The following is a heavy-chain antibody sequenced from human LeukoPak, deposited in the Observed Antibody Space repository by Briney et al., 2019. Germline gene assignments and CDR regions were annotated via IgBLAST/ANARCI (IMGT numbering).Heavy chain of an antibody. J-gene: IGHJ6*02. D-gene: IGHD5-18*01. CDR2: ISAAGDT. CDR3: ARSTAMVTLGDYGMDV. CDR1: GFTFSSYD. V-gene: IGHV3-13*01. Sequence: PGGSLRLSCAASGFTFSSYDMHWVRQATGKGLEWVSAISAAGDTYYPGSVKGRFTISRENAKNSLYLQMNSLRAGDTAVYYCARSTAMVTLGDYGMDVWGQGTTVTVS.